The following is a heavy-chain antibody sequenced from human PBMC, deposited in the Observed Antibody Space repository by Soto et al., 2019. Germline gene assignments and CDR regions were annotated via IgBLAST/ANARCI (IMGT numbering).Heavy chain of an antibody. Sequence: ASVKVSCKASGYTFTSYYMHWVRQAPGQGLEWMGIINPSGGSTSYAQKFQGRVTMTRDTSTSTVYMELSSRRSEDTAVYYRARSIAVAGQEGDAFDIWGQGTMVTVSS. CDR2: INPSGGST. J-gene: IGHJ3*02. CDR3: ARSIAVAGQEGDAFDI. V-gene: IGHV1-46*01. D-gene: IGHD6-19*01. CDR1: GYTFTSYY.